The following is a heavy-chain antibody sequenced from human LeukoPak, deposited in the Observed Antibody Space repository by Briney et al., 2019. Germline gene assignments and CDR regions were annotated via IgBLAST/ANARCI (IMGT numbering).Heavy chain of an antibody. Sequence: GGSLRLSCAASGFTFSSYAMSWVRQAPGKGLEWVSAISGSGGSTYYADSVKGRFTISRDNSKNTLYLQMNSLRAEDTAVYYCARDIGGSGSFYWGQGTLVTVSS. D-gene: IGHD3-10*01. CDR3: ARDIGGSGSFY. CDR1: GFTFSSYA. CDR2: ISGSGGST. V-gene: IGHV3-23*01. J-gene: IGHJ4*02.